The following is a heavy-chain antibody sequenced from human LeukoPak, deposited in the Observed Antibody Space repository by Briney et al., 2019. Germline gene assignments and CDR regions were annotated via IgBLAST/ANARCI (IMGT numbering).Heavy chain of an antibody. J-gene: IGHJ5*02. CDR1: GYTFTGYC. V-gene: IGHV1-2*02. Sequence: ASVKVSCKASGYTFTGYCMHWVRQAPGQGLEWMGWINPNSGGTNYAQKLQGRVTMTRDTSISTAYMELSRLRSDDTAVYYCARGLRRTENWFDPWGQGTLVTVSS. CDR3: ARGLRRTENWFDP. CDR2: INPNSGGT. D-gene: IGHD3-16*01.